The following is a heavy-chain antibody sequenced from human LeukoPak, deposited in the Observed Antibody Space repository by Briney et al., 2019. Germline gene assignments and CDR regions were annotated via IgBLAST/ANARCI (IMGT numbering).Heavy chain of an antibody. D-gene: IGHD6-13*01. Sequence: GGSLRLSCAASGFTFSSYSMNWVRQAPGKGLEWVSSISSSSSYIYYADSVKGRFTISRDNSKNTLYLQMNSLRAEDTAVYYCARDPRYSSSRTPADWGQGTLVTVSS. CDR2: ISSSSSYI. CDR1: GFTFSSYS. J-gene: IGHJ4*02. CDR3: ARDPRYSSSRTPAD. V-gene: IGHV3-21*01.